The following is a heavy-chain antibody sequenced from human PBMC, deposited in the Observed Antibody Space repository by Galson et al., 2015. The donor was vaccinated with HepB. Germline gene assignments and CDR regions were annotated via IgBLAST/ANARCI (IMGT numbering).Heavy chain of an antibody. V-gene: IGHV1-8*01. CDR2: MNPNSGNT. D-gene: IGHD6-19*01. CDR1: GYTFTSYD. J-gene: IGHJ6*02. CDR3: ARDIKGAVAGTDYYYYYGMDV. Sequence: SVKVSCKASGYTFTSYDINWVRQATGQGLEWMGWMNPNSGNTGYAQKFQGRVTMTRNTSISTAYMELSSLRSEDTAVYYCARDIKGAVAGTDYYYYYGMDVWGQGTTVTVSS.